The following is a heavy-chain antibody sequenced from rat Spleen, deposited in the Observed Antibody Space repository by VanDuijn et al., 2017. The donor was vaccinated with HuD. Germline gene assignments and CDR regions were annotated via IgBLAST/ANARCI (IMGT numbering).Heavy chain of an antibody. CDR1: GDSISSNF. CDR3: AGLHWFAY. V-gene: IGHV3-1*01. J-gene: IGHJ3*01. CDR2: ISYSGST. Sequence: EVQLQESGPGLVKPSQSLSLTCSVTGDSISSNFWGWIRKFPGNKMEWIGHISYSGSTSYNPSLKSRISITRDTSKNQFFLQLKSVITEDTATYYCAGLHWFAYWGQGTLATVSS.